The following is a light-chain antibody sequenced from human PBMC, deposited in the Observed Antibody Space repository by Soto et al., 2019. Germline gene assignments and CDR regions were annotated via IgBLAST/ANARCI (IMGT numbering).Light chain of an antibody. CDR2: DAS. J-gene: IGKJ4*01. CDR1: QSVSSS. V-gene: IGKV3-15*01. CDR3: QQYNNWPPLT. Sequence: EVVMTQSPATLSLSPGERATLSCRASQSVSSSLAWYQQRPGQVPRLLIYDASTRATGIPARFSGSGSGTEFTLSIRILQSEDFAVYYCQQYNNWPPLTFGGGTKVEIK.